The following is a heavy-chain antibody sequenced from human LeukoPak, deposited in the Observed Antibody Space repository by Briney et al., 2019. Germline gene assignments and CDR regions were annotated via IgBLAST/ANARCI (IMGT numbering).Heavy chain of an antibody. CDR2: IIPIFGTA. J-gene: IGHJ4*02. CDR3: ARGPLLLWFGEFDY. CDR1: GGTFSSYA. Sequence: SVKVSCKASGGTFSSYAVSWVRQAPGQGLEWMGGIIPIFGTANYAQKFQGRVTITADESTSTAYMELSSLRSEDTAVYYRARGPLLLWFGEFDYWGKGTLVTVS. D-gene: IGHD3-10*01. V-gene: IGHV1-69*13.